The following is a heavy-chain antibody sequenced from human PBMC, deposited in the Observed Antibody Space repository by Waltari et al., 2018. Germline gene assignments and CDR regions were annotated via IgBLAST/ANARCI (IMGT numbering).Heavy chain of an antibody. J-gene: IGHJ6*02. Sequence: QVQLQQWGAGLLKPSETLSLTCAVYGGSFSGYYWSWIRQPQGKGLEWIGEINHSGSTNSNPSLKSRVTISVDTSKNQFSLKLSSVTAADTAVYYCARSTRRAYYYYGMDVWGQGTTVTVSS. V-gene: IGHV4-34*01. CDR3: ARSTRRAYYYYGMDV. CDR2: INHSGST. CDR1: GGSFSGYY.